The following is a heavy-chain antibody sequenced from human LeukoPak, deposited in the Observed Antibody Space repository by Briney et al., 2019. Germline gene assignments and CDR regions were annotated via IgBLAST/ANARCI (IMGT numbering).Heavy chain of an antibody. Sequence: QTLSHTRAISGDSVSSNSVAWNWLRQSPSRGLEWLGRTYYRSKWSSDYAVSMESRVIINSDTSKNQFSLQLKSVTPEDTAVYYCTRGRSWPLDYWGQGTLVTVSS. CDR2: TYYRSKWSS. V-gene: IGHV6-1*01. CDR3: TRGRSWPLDY. D-gene: IGHD6-13*01. CDR1: GDSVSSNSVA. J-gene: IGHJ4*02.